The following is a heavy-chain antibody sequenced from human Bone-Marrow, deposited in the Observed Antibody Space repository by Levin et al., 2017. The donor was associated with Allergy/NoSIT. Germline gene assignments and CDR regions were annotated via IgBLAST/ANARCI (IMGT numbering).Heavy chain of an antibody. CDR3: AKEPAAAAGDAFDM. D-gene: IGHD6-13*01. V-gene: IGHV3-23*01. CDR2: ISGPGGST. Sequence: GGSLRLSCEASGFTFSNYAMSWVRQAPGKGLEWVSAISGPGGSTYYVDSVQGRFTISRDNIQNTLHLQMNNLRVEDTAVYYCAKEPAAAAGDAFDMWGQGTVVTVSS. J-gene: IGHJ3*02. CDR1: GFTFSNYA.